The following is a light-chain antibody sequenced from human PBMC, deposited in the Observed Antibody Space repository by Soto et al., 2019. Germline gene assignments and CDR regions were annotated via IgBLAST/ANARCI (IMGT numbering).Light chain of an antibody. V-gene: IGKV1-12*01. J-gene: IGKJ1*01. CDR1: QGISSW. CDR3: HQHAIFPPST. Sequence: DIEMTQSPSSVSASVGDRVTISCRASQGISSWLAWYQQKPGQATKLLISASSSLQSGVPSRFIGGGSGTDFTLTIISRQPEEVATDYCHQHAIFPPSTFGQGTKVEIK. CDR2: ASS.